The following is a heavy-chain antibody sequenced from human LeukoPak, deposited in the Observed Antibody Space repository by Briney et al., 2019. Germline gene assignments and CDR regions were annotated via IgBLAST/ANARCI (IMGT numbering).Heavy chain of an antibody. CDR2: FDPEDGEI. CDR1: EYTLTELS. V-gene: IGHV1-24*01. J-gene: IGHJ6*03. D-gene: IGHD2-2*01. CDR3: ARAIVVVPAARYYYYMDV. Sequence: ASVKVSCKVSEYTLTELSMHWVRQAPGKGLEWMGGFDPEDGEIKYAQRFQGRVIMTEDTSTDTAYMELNSLTFEDTAVYYCARAIVVVPAARYYYYMDVWGKGTTVTVSS.